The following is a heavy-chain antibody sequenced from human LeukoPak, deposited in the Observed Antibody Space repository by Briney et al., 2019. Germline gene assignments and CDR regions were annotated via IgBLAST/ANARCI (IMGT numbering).Heavy chain of an antibody. V-gene: IGHV3-21*01. J-gene: IGHJ4*02. Sequence: GRSLRLSWPASAFTFSSYWMSWVRQPPGKGLEWVSSISSSSSYIYYADSVKGRFTISSDNAKNSLYLQMNSLRAEETAVYNCARDGGEWELDYWGQGTLVTVSS. CDR1: AFTFSSYW. D-gene: IGHD1-26*01. CDR2: ISSSSSYI. CDR3: ARDGGEWELDY.